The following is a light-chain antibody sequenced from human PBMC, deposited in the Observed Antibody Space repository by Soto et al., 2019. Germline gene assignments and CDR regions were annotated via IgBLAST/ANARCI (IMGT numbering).Light chain of an antibody. CDR1: SSDIGAYNY. J-gene: IGLJ1*01. CDR3: SSYPGTSNG. V-gene: IGLV2-8*01. CDR2: EVN. Sequence: QSVLAQPASLSGSPGQSITISCTGTSSDIGAYNYVSWYQHHPGKAPKLMIYEVNKRPSGVPDRFSGSKSGNTASLTVSGLQAEDEADYYCSSYPGTSNGFGNGPKVTV.